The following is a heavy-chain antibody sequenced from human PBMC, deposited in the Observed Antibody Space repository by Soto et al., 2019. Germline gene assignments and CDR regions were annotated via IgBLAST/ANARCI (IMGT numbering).Heavy chain of an antibody. J-gene: IGHJ3*02. CDR3: AGGHYDILTGAFDI. V-gene: IGHV1-69*06. D-gene: IGHD3-9*01. Sequence: RASVKVSCKASGGTFSSYAISWVRQAPGQGLEWMGGIIPIFGTANYAQKFQGRVTITADKSTSTAYMELSSLRSEDTAVYYCAGGHYDILTGAFDICGQGTRVTV. CDR2: IIPIFGTA. CDR1: GGTFSSYA.